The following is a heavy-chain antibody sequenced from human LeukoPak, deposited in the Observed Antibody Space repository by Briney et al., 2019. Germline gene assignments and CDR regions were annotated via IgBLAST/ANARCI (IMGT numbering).Heavy chain of an antibody. CDR3: ARERAGQTYYDFWSGYYPEFGF. CDR1: GYTFTSYG. D-gene: IGHD3-3*01. CDR2: INPSGGST. Sequence: GASVTVSCTASGYTFTSYGISWVRQAPGQGLEWMGIINPSGGSTSYAQKFQGRVTMTRDTSTSTVYMELSSLRSEDTAVYYCARERAGQTYYDFWSGYYPEFGFWGQGTLVTVSS. V-gene: IGHV1-46*01. J-gene: IGHJ4*02.